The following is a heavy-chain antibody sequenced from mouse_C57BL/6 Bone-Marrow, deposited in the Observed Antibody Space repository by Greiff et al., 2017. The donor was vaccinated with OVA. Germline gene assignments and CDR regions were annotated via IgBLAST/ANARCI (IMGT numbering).Heavy chain of an antibody. CDR3: ARSGYTPGYFDV. CDR1: GYTFTSYG. V-gene: IGHV1-81*01. CDR2: IYPRSGNT. J-gene: IGHJ1*03. D-gene: IGHD3-1*01. Sequence: QVQLKESGAELARPGASVKLSCKASGYTFTSYGISWVKQRTGQGLEWIGEIYPRSGNTYYNEKFKGKATLTADKSSSTAYMELRSLTSEDSAVYFCARSGYTPGYFDVWGTGTTVTVSS.